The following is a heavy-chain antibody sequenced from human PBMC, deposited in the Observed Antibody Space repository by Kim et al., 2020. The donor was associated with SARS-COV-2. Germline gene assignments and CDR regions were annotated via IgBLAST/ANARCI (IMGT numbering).Heavy chain of an antibody. Sequence: GGSLRLSCAASGFTFSSYEMNWVRQAPGKGLEWVSYISSRGITIYYADSVKGRFTISIDNAKNSLYLQMNSLRAEDTAIYYCARGYSSGWGVTYWGQGTLVTVSS. J-gene: IGHJ4*02. CDR3: ARGYSSGWGVTY. CDR2: ISSRGITI. D-gene: IGHD6-19*01. V-gene: IGHV3-48*03. CDR1: GFTFSSYE.